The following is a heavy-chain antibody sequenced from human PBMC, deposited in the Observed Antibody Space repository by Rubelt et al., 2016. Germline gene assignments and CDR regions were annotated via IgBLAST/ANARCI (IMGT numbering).Heavy chain of an antibody. Sequence: QLQLQESGPGLVKPSETLSLTCTVSGGSISSSSYYWGWIRQPPGKGLEWIGSIYFSGSTYYNPSLKRRVTISVDTSKNQFSLKLSSVTAADTAVYYCAPYTAMAWFDYWGQGTLVTVSS. CDR3: APYTAMAWFDY. J-gene: IGHJ4*02. CDR2: IYFSGST. CDR1: GGSISSSSYY. D-gene: IGHD5-18*01. V-gene: IGHV4-39*01.